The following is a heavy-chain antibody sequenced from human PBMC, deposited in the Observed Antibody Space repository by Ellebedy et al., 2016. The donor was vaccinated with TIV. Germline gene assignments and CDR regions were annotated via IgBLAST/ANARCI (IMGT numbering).Heavy chain of an antibody. V-gene: IGHV3-48*02. D-gene: IGHD3-16*01. J-gene: IGHJ6*02. CDR3: ARVRGTYAYGMDV. Sequence: GESLKLSCAASGLTFSSHSMNWVRQAPGKGLEWVSCIGTTGNTVYYADSVKGRFTISRDNAMNSLYLEMNSLRDEDTAVYYCARVRGTYAYGMDVWGQGTTVTVSS. CDR1: GLTFSSHS. CDR2: IGTTGNTV.